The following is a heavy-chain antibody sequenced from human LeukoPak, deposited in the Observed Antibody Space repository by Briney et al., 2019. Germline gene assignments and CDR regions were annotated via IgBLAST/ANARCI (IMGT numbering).Heavy chain of an antibody. D-gene: IGHD1-1*01. Sequence: PGGSLRLSCAASGFTFSSYSMNWVRQAPGKGLEWVSSISSSSSYIYYADSVKGRFTISRDNAKNSLYLQMNSLRAEDTALYYCAKDRATTGPNYFDYWGKGTLVTVSS. CDR2: ISSSSSYI. J-gene: IGHJ4*02. CDR3: AKDRATTGPNYFDY. CDR1: GFTFSSYS. V-gene: IGHV3-21*04.